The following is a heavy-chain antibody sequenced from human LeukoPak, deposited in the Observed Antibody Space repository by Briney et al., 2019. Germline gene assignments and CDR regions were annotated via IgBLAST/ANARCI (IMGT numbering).Heavy chain of an antibody. CDR3: AKGWDNFYFYYYMDV. V-gene: IGHV3-23*01. J-gene: IGHJ6*03. CDR1: GFSFSNYF. D-gene: IGHD1-26*01. Sequence: GGSLRLSCAVSGFSFSNYFLSWVRQAPGKGLEWVSAISGTADTTKYADSVKGRFTISRDNSKNTLYLQMNSLRAEDTAVYYCAKGWDNFYFYYYMDVWGKGTMVTVSS. CDR2: ISGTADTT.